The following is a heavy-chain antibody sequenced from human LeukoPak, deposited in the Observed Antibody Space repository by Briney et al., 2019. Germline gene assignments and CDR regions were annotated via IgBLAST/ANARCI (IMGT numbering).Heavy chain of an antibody. CDR3: AGSTGHYVLNY. J-gene: IGHJ4*02. Sequence: SETLSLTCAVYGGSFSGYYWSWIRQPPGKGLEWIGEINHSGSTNYNPSLKSRVTISVDTSKNQFSLKLSSVTAADTAVYYCAGSTGHYVLNYWGQGTPVTVSS. CDR1: GGSFSGYY. V-gene: IGHV4-34*01. D-gene: IGHD3-16*01. CDR2: INHSGST.